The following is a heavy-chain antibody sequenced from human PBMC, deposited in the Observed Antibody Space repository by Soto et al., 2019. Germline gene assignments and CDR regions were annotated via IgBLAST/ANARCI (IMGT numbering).Heavy chain of an antibody. D-gene: IGHD3-22*01. J-gene: IGHJ4*02. CDR3: ARDREVTMRSFDY. CDR2: LSYGGSDT. Sequence: QVQLVESGGGVVQPGRSLRLSCAVSGFTISEFAMHWVRQAPGKGPEWVAVLSYGGSDTYFADSVKGRFTVSSDRSKNTVYLQMNNLRTEDTAVYYCARDREVTMRSFDYWGQGTLVTVSS. V-gene: IGHV3-30*04. CDR1: GFTISEFA.